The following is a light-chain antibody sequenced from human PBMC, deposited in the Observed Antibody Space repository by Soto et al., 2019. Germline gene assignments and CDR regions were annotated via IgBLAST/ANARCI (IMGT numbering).Light chain of an antibody. Sequence: DIQMTQSPSTLSGSVGDRVTITCRASQTISSWLAWYQQKPGKAPKLLIYDASNLEAGVPSRFRGSGSGTDFTFTIRRLQPEDIATYYCQQYENLPTFGQGTRLEIK. CDR2: DAS. CDR1: QTISSW. V-gene: IGKV1-33*01. CDR3: QQYENLPT. J-gene: IGKJ5*01.